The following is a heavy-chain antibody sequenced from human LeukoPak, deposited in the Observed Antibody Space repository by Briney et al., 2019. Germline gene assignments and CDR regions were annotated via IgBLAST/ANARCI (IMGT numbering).Heavy chain of an antibody. CDR3: ARDSGGSPFDI. V-gene: IGHV3-21*01. CDR1: GFTFSSYS. CDR2: ISSSGSFI. D-gene: IGHD3-10*01. Sequence: GGSLRLSCAASGFTFSSYSMNWVRQAPGEGLEWVSSISSSGSFIYYADSVKGRFTISRDNARNSLFLQMNSLRAEDTAVYYCARDSGGSPFDIWGLGTMVTVSS. J-gene: IGHJ3*02.